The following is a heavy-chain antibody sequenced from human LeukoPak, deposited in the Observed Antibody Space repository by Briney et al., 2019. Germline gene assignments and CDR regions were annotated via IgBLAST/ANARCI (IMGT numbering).Heavy chain of an antibody. V-gene: IGHV1-2*02. Sequence: GASVKVSCKASGCTFTGYYMHWVRQAPGQRLEWMGWINPNSGGTNYAQKFQGRVTMTRDTSISPAYMELSSLRSEDTAVYYCARGPLVRLPSSFDPWGQGTLVTVSS. CDR2: INPNSGGT. D-gene: IGHD3-16*02. J-gene: IGHJ5*02. CDR1: GCTFTGYY. CDR3: ARGPLVRLPSSFDP.